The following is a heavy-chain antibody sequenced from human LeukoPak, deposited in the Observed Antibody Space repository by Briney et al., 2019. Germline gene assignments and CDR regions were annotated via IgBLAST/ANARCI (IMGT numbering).Heavy chain of an antibody. CDR1: GGSISSYY. CDR2: IYTIGST. V-gene: IGHV4-4*07. CDR3: ARVVTTISGSRDYYMDV. D-gene: IGHD3-3*01. J-gene: IGHJ6*03. Sequence: PSETLSLTCTDSGGSISSYYWSWIRQPAGKGLEYIGRIYTIGSTDYNPSLKSRVTMSVDTSKNQFSLSLSSVTAADTAVYYCARVVTTISGSRDYYMDVWGKGTTVTVSS.